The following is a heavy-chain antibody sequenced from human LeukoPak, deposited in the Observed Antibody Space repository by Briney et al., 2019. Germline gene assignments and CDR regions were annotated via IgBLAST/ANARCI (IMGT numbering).Heavy chain of an antibody. CDR2: IYHSGST. Sequence: SETLSLTCAVSGGSISSSNWWSWVRQPPGKGLEWIGEIYHSGSTNYNPSLKSRVTISVDKSKNQFSLKLSSVTAADTAVYYCARAVKTYYGSGSYYFDYWGQGTLVTISS. V-gene: IGHV4-4*02. CDR3: ARAVKTYYGSGSYYFDY. J-gene: IGHJ4*02. D-gene: IGHD3-10*01. CDR1: GGSISSSNW.